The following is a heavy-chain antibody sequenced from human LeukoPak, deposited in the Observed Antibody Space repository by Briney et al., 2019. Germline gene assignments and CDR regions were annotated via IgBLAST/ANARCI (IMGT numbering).Heavy chain of an antibody. D-gene: IGHD3-22*01. J-gene: IGHJ4*02. CDR1: GGSISSGGYY. V-gene: IGHV4-31*03. CDR2: IYYSGST. Sequence: PSQTLSLTCTVSGGSISSGGYYWSWIRQHPGKGLEWIGYIYYSGSTYYNPSLKSRVTISVDTSKNQFSLKLNSVTAADTAVYYCARSDSSGYSGGGNFDYWGQGTLVTVSS. CDR3: ARSDSSGYSGGGNFDY.